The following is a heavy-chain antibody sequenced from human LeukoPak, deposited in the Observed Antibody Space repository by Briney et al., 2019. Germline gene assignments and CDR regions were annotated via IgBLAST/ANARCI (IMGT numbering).Heavy chain of an antibody. Sequence: SVKVSCKASGGTFSSYAISWVRQAPGQGLEWMGGIIPIFGTANYAQKFQGRVTITADKSTSTAYMELSSLGSEDTAVYYCSYSSSWYGGDYWGQGTLVTVSS. CDR3: SYSSSWYGGDY. D-gene: IGHD6-13*01. CDR2: IIPIFGTA. CDR1: GGTFSSYA. J-gene: IGHJ4*02. V-gene: IGHV1-69*06.